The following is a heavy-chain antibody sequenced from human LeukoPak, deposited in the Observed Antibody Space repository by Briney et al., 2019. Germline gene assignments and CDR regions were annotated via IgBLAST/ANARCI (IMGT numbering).Heavy chain of an antibody. J-gene: IGHJ4*02. CDR2: IYYSGST. CDR3: AKEYYPGYSGYDLPDY. Sequence: SETLSLTCTVSGGSISSSSYYWSWIRQPPGKGLEWIGYIYYSGSTNYNPSLKSRVTISVDTSKNQFSLKLSSVTAADTAVYYCAKEYYPGYSGYDLPDYWGQGTLVTVSS. D-gene: IGHD5-12*01. V-gene: IGHV4-61*01. CDR1: GGSISSSSYY.